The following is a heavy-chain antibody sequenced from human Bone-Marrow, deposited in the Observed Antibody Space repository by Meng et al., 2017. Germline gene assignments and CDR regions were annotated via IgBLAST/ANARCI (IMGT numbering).Heavy chain of an antibody. J-gene: IGHJ6*02. CDR1: GFSLSTSGMR. V-gene: IGHV2-70*04. CDR3: ARNLFEGTVDYGMDV. Sequence: SGPTLVKPTQTLTLTCTFSGFSLSTSGMRVSWVRQPPGKALEWLARIDWDDDKFYSTSLKTRLTISKDTSKNQVVLTMTNMDPVDTATYYCARNLFEGTVDYGMDVWGQGTMVTVSS. D-gene: IGHD3-3*01. CDR2: IDWDDDK.